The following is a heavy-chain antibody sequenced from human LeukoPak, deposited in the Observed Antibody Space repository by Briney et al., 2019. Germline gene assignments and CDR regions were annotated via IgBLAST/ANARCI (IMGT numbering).Heavy chain of an antibody. CDR1: GFTFSSYA. J-gene: IGHJ6*02. CDR2: ISYDGSNK. Sequence: PGGSLRLSCAASGFTFSSYAMHWVRQAPGKGLEWVAVISYDGSNKYYADSVKGRFTISRDNSKNTLYLQINSLRAEDTAVYYCARDCGEANYYGSGSYARDYYYYGMDVWGQGTTVTVSS. CDR3: ARDCGEANYYGSGSYARDYYYYGMDV. D-gene: IGHD3-10*01. V-gene: IGHV3-30-3*01.